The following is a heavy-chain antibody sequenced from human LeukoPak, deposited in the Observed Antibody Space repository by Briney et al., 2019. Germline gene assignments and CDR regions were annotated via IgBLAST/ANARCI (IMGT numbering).Heavy chain of an antibody. CDR3: ARDLRGYDWFDP. Sequence: KPSETLSLTWTVSGGSISSYYWSWIRQPPGKGLEWIGYIYYSGSTNYNPSLKSRVTISVDTSKNQFSLKLSSVTAADTAVYYCARDLRGYDWFDPWGQGTLVTVSS. CDR1: GGSISSYY. J-gene: IGHJ5*02. D-gene: IGHD5-18*01. CDR2: IYYSGST. V-gene: IGHV4-59*01.